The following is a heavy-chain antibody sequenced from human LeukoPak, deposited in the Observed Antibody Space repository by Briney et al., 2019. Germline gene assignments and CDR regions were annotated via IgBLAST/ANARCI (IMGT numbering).Heavy chain of an antibody. CDR2: ISGSSSDI. J-gene: IGHJ3*02. V-gene: IGHV3-21*01. CDR3: ARDRRPTLNWDAFDI. D-gene: IGHD2/OR15-2a*01. Sequence: GGSLRLSCAASGFTFSSYGMNWVRQAPGKGLEWVSLISGSSSDIYYADSVKGRFTISRDNAKNSLYLQMNSLRAEDTAVYYCARDRRPTLNWDAFDIWGQGAMGTRSS. CDR1: GFTFSSYG.